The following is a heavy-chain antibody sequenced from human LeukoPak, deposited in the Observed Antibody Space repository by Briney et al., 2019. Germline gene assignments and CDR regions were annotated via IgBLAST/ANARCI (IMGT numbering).Heavy chain of an antibody. J-gene: IGHJ3*02. Sequence: SVKVSCKASGGTFRSYAISWVRQAPGQGLEWMGRIIPIFGTRNYAQKFQGRVTIITDESTSTAYMELSSLRSEDTAVYYCARDTRRQSSSGYYLMDAFDIWGQGTMVTVSS. D-gene: IGHD3-22*01. CDR1: GGTFRSYA. CDR3: ARDTRRQSSSGYYLMDAFDI. CDR2: IIPIFGTR. V-gene: IGHV1-69*05.